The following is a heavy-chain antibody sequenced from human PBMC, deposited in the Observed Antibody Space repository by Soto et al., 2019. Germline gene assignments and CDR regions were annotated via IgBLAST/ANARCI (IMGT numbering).Heavy chain of an antibody. J-gene: IGHJ6*02. CDR2: IRSKANSYAT. V-gene: IGHV3-73*01. Sequence: GESLRLSCPASGFTFSCSAMHWGRQASGKGLGWVGRIRSKANSYATAYAASVKGRFTISRDDSKNTAYLQMNSLKTEDTAVYYCTRPRAYSGYDRTTYYYYGMDVWGQGTTVTVSS. CDR3: TRPRAYSGYDRTTYYYYGMDV. D-gene: IGHD5-12*01. CDR1: GFTFSCSA.